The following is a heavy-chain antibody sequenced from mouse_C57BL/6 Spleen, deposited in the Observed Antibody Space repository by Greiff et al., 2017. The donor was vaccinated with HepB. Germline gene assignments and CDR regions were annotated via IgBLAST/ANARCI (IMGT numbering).Heavy chain of an antibody. V-gene: IGHV5-9-1*02. J-gene: IGHJ1*03. CDR1: GFTFSSYA. D-gene: IGHD2-3*01. CDR2: ISSGGDYI. Sequence: DVMLVESGEGLVKPGGSLKLSCAASGFTFSSYAMSWVRQTPEKRLEWVAYISSGGDYIYYADTVKGRFTISRDNARNTLYLQMSSLNSEDTAMYYCTRDGGFVWGTGTTVTVSS. CDR3: TRDGGFV.